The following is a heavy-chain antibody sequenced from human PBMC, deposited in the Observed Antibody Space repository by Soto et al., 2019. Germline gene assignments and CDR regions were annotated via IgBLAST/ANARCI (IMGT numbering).Heavy chain of an antibody. J-gene: IGHJ4*02. D-gene: IGHD2-2*01. CDR3: AKEGYCSSTSCYPKTFHY. Sequence: QVQLVESGGGVVQPGRSLRLSCAASGFTFSGYAMHWVRQAPGKGLEWVALISYDGSDKYHADSVRGRFTISRDNSKNTLYLQMNSLRAEDTAVYYCAKEGYCSSTSCYPKTFHYCGQGTLVTVSS. V-gene: IGHV3-30*18. CDR2: ISYDGSDK. CDR1: GFTFSGYA.